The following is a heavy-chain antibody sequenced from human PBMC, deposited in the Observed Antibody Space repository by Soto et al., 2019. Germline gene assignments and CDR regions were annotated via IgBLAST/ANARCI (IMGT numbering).Heavy chain of an antibody. Sequence: QVQLVESGGGVVQPGRSLRLSCAASGFTFSSYGMHWVRQAPGKGLEWVAVIWYDGSNKYYADSVKGRFTISRDNSKNTLYMQMNGLRAEDKAVYYCARGELGDDHWYFDPWGRGTLVTVSS. D-gene: IGHD7-27*01. CDR1: GFTFSSYG. J-gene: IGHJ2*01. CDR3: ARGELGDDHWYFDP. V-gene: IGHV3-33*01. CDR2: IWYDGSNK.